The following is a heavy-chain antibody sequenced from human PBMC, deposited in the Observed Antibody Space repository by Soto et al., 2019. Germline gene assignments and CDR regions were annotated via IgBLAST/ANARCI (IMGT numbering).Heavy chain of an antibody. J-gene: IGHJ5*02. V-gene: IGHV4-39*02. CDR2: IYYSGST. D-gene: IGHD2-2*01. CDR1: GGSISSSSYY. CDR3: AREVVLVPAAISGGSWFDP. Sequence: SETLSLTCTVSGGSISSSSYYWGWIRQPPGKGQEWIGSIYYSGSTYYNPSIKSRVTISVDTSKNQFSLKLSSVTAADTAVYYCAREVVLVPAAISGGSWFDPWGQGTLVTVSS.